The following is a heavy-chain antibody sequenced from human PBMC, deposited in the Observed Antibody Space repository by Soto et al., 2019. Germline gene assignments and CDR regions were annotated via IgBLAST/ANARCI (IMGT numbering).Heavy chain of an antibody. Sequence: SETLSLTCTVSGGSISSYYWSWIRQPPGKGLEWIGYIYYSGSTNYNPSLKSRVTISVDTSKNQFSLKLSSVTAADTAVYYCAREATIFGVVTQGVYVDYWGQGTLVTVS. CDR2: IYYSGST. V-gene: IGHV4-59*01. D-gene: IGHD3-3*01. CDR3: AREATIFGVVTQGVYVDY. CDR1: GGSISSYY. J-gene: IGHJ4*02.